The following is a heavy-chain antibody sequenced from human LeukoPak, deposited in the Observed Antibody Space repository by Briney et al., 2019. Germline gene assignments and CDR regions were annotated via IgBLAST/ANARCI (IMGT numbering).Heavy chain of an antibody. CDR1: GFTFSHYG. J-gene: IGHJ4*02. CDR3: ARRIGYCSHPSCDDFYFVS. CDR2: ITTTGSHI. D-gene: IGHD2-15*01. Sequence: GGSLRLSCAASGFTFSHYGMNWVRQAPGEGLEWVAAITTTGSHIYYAASFKGRFTISRDNVKNSLYLQMNSLRAEDTAIYYCARRIGYCSHPSCDDFYFVSWGQGTLVSVSS. V-gene: IGHV3-21*01.